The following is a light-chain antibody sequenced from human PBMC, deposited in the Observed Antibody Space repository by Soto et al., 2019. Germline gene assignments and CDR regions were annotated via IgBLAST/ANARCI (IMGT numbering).Light chain of an antibody. Sequence: EIVMTQSPGTLSVFPGERATLSCRASQSVRTNLAWYQQKPGQAPRLLIYGASTRAPGIPARFSGSGAGTELTLTIGSLQSEDFAVYYCQQYNDWPGTFGQGTTVEVK. V-gene: IGKV3-15*01. CDR1: QSVRTN. CDR3: QQYNDWPGT. CDR2: GAS. J-gene: IGKJ2*01.